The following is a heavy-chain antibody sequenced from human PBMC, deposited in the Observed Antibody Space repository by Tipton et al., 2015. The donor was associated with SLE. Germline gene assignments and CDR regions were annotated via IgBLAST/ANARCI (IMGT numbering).Heavy chain of an antibody. Sequence: LRLSCTVSGGSISSYYWSWIRQPPGKGLEWIGYVYYTGTTNSNPSLKSRTTISVDTSKNQFSLKLSSVTAADTAVYYCATAGGSGSNDAFDIWGQGTMVTVSS. D-gene: IGHD3-10*01. CDR2: VYYTGTT. V-gene: IGHV4-59*12. J-gene: IGHJ3*02. CDR3: ATAGGSGSNDAFDI. CDR1: GGSISSYY.